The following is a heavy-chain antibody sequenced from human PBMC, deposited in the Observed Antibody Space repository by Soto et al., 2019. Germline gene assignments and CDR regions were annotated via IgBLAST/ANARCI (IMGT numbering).Heavy chain of an antibody. D-gene: IGHD2-2*01. CDR1: GFTFSSYS. CDR3: ARDSPGRYCSSTSCPRMDV. CDR2: ISNSSSTI. V-gene: IGHV3-48*02. J-gene: IGHJ6*02. Sequence: GGSLRLSCAAPGFTFSSYSMNWVRQAPGKGLEWVSYISNSSSTIYYADSVKGRFTISRDNAKNSLYLQMNSLRDEDTAVYYYARDSPGRYCSSTSCPRMDVWGQGTTVTVSS.